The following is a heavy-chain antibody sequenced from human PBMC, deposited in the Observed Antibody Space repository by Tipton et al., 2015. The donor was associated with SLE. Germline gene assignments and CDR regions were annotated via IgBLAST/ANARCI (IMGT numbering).Heavy chain of an antibody. Sequence: SLRLSCAASGFTFSSYAMHWVRQAPGKGLEWVAVISYDGSNKYYADSVKGRFTISRDNSKNTLYLQMNSLRAEDTAVYYCAREYTGYFDYWGQGTLVTVSS. CDR2: ISYDGSNK. D-gene: IGHD1-1*01. CDR1: GFTFSSYA. CDR3: AREYTGYFDY. J-gene: IGHJ4*02. V-gene: IGHV3-30*04.